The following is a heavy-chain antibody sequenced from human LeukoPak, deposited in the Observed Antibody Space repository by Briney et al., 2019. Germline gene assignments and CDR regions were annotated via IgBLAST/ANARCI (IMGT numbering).Heavy chain of an antibody. V-gene: IGHV5-51*01. CDR3: ARHSNYCGGDCYSGAAGY. D-gene: IGHD2-21*02. CDR2: IYTGDSDT. J-gene: IGHJ4*02. CDR1: GYSFTSYW. Sequence: GESLQTSCKGSGYSFTSYWIGWVRQMPGKGLEWMGIIYTGDSDTRYSPSFQGQVTISADKSISTAYLQWSSLKASDTAMYYCARHSNYCGGDCYSGAAGYWGQGTLVTVSS.